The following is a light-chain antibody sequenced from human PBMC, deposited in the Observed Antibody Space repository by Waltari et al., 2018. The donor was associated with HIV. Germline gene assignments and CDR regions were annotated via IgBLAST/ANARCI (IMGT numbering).Light chain of an antibody. CDR3: AAWDDSLNGVV. CDR1: SSHIRSNT. CDR2: SNN. V-gene: IGLV1-44*01. Sequence: QSVLTQPPSASGTPGQRVTISCSGSSSHIRSNTVNWYQQHPGTAPKLLIYSNNQRPSGVPDRFSGSKSGTSASLAISGLQSEDEADYYCAAWDDSLNGVVFGGGTKLTVL. J-gene: IGLJ2*01.